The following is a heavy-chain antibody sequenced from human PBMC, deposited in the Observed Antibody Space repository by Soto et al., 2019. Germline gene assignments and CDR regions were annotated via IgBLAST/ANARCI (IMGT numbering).Heavy chain of an antibody. J-gene: IGHJ6*03. CDR3: AKDQGYYYYMDV. CDR2: ISGSGGST. Sequence: EVHLLESGGGLAQPGGSLRLSCAASGFTFSSYGMRWVRQAPGKGLEWVSAISGSGGSTYYADSVKGRFTISRDNSKSTLYLQINSLRAEDTAVYYCAKDQGYYYYMDVWGKGTTVTVSS. V-gene: IGHV3-23*01. CDR1: GFTFSSYG.